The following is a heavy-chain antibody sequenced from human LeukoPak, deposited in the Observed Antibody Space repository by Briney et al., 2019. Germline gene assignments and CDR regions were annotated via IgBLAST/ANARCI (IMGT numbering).Heavy chain of an antibody. Sequence: GGSLRLSCAASGFPFATYWMHWVRQAPGKGLVWVSHLNTDGSSPTYGDSAKGRFTVSRDNAKNTLFLQLNSLRVEDTAVYYCARGTAGPAGIDYWGQGTLVTVSS. CDR2: LNTDGSSP. D-gene: IGHD2-2*01. CDR3: ARGTAGPAGIDY. V-gene: IGHV3-74*01. CDR1: GFPFATYW. J-gene: IGHJ4*02.